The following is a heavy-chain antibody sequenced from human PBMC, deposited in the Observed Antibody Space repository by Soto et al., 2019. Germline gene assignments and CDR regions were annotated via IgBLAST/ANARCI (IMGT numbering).Heavy chain of an antibody. D-gene: IGHD6-19*01. CDR2: ISGSGGST. CDR1: GFNLSSYA. CDR3: AKDFFSGWYRGRFDP. V-gene: IGHV3-23*01. J-gene: IGHJ5*02. Sequence: PGGSLRLSCAASGFNLSSYAMSWVRQAPGKGLEWVSAISGSGGSTYYADSVKGRFTISRDNSKNTLYLQMNSLRAEDTAVYYCAKDFFSGWYRGRFDPWGQGTLVTVSS.